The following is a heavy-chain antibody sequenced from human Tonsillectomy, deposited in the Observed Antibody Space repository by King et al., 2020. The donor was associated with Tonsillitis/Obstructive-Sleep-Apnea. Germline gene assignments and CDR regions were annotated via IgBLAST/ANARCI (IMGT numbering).Heavy chain of an antibody. D-gene: IGHD6-13*01. CDR1: GYTFTTYA. J-gene: IGHJ4*02. Sequence: VQLVESGSELKKPGASVKVSCKASGYTFTTYAMNWVRQAPGQGLEWMGWINTNTGNPTYAQCFTGRFVFSLETSVSTAYLQISSLKAEDTAVYYCAREGSSSWNRDFDYWGQGTLVTVSS. CDR2: INTNTGNP. V-gene: IGHV7-4-1*02. CDR3: AREGSSSWNRDFDY.